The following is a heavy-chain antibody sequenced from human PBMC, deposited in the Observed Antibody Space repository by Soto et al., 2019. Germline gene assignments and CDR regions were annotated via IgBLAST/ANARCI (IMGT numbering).Heavy chain of an antibody. Sequence: PSETLSLTCAVYGGSFSGYYWIWIRQPPGKGLEWIGEINHSGSTNYNPSLKSRVTISVDTSKNQFSLKLSSVTAADTAVYYCARLGYCSSTSCYHSLYYYYMDVWGKGTTVTVSS. J-gene: IGHJ6*03. V-gene: IGHV4-34*01. CDR2: INHSGST. CDR1: GGSFSGYY. D-gene: IGHD2-2*01. CDR3: ARLGYCSSTSCYHSLYYYYMDV.